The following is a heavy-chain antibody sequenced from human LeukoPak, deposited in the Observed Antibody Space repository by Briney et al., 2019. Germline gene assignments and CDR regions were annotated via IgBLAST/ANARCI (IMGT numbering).Heavy chain of an antibody. Sequence: ASVTVSFKASGYTFTIYAMNWVRQAPGQGLEWMGWINPNSGGTNYAQKFQGWVTMTRDTSISTAYMELSRLRSDDTAVYYCARHVGLHMIRGVTKWFDPWGQGTLVTVSS. CDR1: GYTFTIYA. CDR3: ARHVGLHMIRGVTKWFDP. J-gene: IGHJ5*02. D-gene: IGHD3-10*01. V-gene: IGHV1-2*04. CDR2: INPNSGGT.